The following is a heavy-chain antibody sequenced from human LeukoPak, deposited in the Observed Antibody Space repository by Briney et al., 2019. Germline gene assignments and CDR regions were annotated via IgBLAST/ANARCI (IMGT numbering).Heavy chain of an antibody. V-gene: IGHV4-31*03. J-gene: IGHJ5*02. D-gene: IGHD6-13*01. CDR3: ARGKYSSSRSNWFDP. CDR2: VYYSGST. CDR1: GGSISSGGYY. Sequence: SETLSLTCTVSGGSISSGGYYWSWIRQHPGKGLEWIGHVYYSGSTYYNPSLKSRVTISVDTSKNQFSLKLSSVTAADTAVYYCARGKYSSSRSNWFDPWGQGTLVTVSS.